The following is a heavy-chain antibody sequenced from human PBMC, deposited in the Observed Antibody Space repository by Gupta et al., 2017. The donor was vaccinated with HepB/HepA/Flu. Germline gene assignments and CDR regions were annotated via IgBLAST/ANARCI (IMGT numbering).Heavy chain of an antibody. D-gene: IGHD1-7*01. Sequence: EVQLVESGGGLVQPGGSVRLSSADSGFTFNNSWMGWVRQAPGKGLECVANIKTDGSQKTYVDSVKGRFTISRDNAKNSLSLQMNSLRVEDTAVYYCTRDELWGQGALVTVSS. CDR3: TRDEL. CDR2: IKTDGSQK. V-gene: IGHV3-7*01. J-gene: IGHJ4*02. CDR1: GFTFNNSW.